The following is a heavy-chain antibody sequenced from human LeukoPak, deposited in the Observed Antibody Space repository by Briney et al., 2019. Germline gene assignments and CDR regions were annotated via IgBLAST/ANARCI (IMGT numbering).Heavy chain of an antibody. CDR2: IIPIFGTA. CDR1: GGTFSSYA. Sequence: SVKVSCKASGGTFSSYAISWVRQAPGQGPEWMGGIIPIFGTANYAQKFQGRVTITTDESTSTAYMELSSLRSEDTAVYYCARPGIVGATTDAFDIWGQGTMVTVSS. V-gene: IGHV1-69*05. CDR3: ARPGIVGATTDAFDI. D-gene: IGHD1-26*01. J-gene: IGHJ3*02.